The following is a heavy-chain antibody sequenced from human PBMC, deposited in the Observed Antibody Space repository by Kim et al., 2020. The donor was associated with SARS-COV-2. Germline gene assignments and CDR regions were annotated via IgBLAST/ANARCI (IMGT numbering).Heavy chain of an antibody. CDR2: IYYSGST. V-gene: IGHV4-30-4*01. Sequence: SETLSLTCTVSGGSISSGDYYWSWIRQPPGKGLEWIGYIYYSGSTYYNPSLKSRVTISVDTSKNQFSLKLSSVTAADTAVYYCARSSTDTAMVTGFFWGQEPWSPSPQ. J-gene: IGHJ4*02. CDR3: ARSSTDTAMVTGFF. CDR1: GGSISSGDYY. D-gene: IGHD5-18*01.